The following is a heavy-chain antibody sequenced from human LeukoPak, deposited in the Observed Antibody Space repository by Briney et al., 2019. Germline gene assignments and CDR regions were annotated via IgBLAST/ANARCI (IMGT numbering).Heavy chain of an antibody. CDR1: GGSFSGYY. D-gene: IGHD5-18*01. J-gene: IGHJ4*02. CDR3: ARAPWIQLWARRGFDY. V-gene: IGHV4-34*01. Sequence: SETLSLTCAVYGGSFSGYYWSWIRQPPGKGLEWIGEINHSGSTNYNPSLKSRVTMSVDTSKNQFSLKLSSVTAADTAVYYCARAPWIQLWARRGFDYWGQGTLVTVSS. CDR2: INHSGST.